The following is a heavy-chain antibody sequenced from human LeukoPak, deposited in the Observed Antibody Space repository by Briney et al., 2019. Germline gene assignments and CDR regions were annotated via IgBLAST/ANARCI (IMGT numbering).Heavy chain of an antibody. D-gene: IGHD6-13*01. CDR2: MFHSGST. Sequence: SETLSLTCTVSGYSISSDYYWGWIRQPPGKGLEWIGSMFHSGSTYYNPSLKSRVTISVDTSKNQFSLKLSSVTAADTAVYYCARDPPAAAGDYWGQGTLVTVSS. V-gene: IGHV4-38-2*02. J-gene: IGHJ4*02. CDR3: ARDPPAAAGDY. CDR1: GYSISSDYY.